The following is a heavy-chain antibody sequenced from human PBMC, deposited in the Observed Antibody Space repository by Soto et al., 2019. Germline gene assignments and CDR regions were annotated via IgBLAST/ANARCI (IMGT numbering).Heavy chain of an antibody. V-gene: IGHV5-51*01. CDR1: GYSFTSYW. CDR3: ARRSWNYIDPFDY. Sequence: GESLKISCKGSGYSFTSYWIGWVRQMPGKGLEWMGILYPGDSDTRYSPSFQGQVTISADKSISTAYLQWSRLKASDTAMYYWARRSWNYIDPFDYWGQGTLVTVSS. CDR2: LYPGDSDT. J-gene: IGHJ4*02. D-gene: IGHD1-7*01.